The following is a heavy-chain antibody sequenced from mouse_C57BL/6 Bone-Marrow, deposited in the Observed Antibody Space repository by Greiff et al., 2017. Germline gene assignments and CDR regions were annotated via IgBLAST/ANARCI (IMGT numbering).Heavy chain of an antibody. CDR3: ALGSYEYDGYWYFDV. CDR2: IYPGSGST. J-gene: IGHJ1*03. CDR1: GYTFTSYW. D-gene: IGHD2-4*01. Sequence: QVQLQQPGAELVKPGASVKMSCKASGYTFTSYWITWVKQRPGQGLEWIGDIYPGSGSTNYNEKFKSKATLTVDTSSSTAYMQLSSLTSEDSAVYYCALGSYEYDGYWYFDVWGTGTTVTGSS. V-gene: IGHV1-55*01.